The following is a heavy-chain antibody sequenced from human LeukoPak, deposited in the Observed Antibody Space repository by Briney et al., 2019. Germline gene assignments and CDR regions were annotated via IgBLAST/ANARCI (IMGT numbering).Heavy chain of an antibody. CDR3: ARVGCSSTSCYATPVSDYYYYMDV. V-gene: IGHV3-30*02. D-gene: IGHD2-2*01. CDR2: IRYDGGNK. CDR1: GFTFSSYG. J-gene: IGHJ6*03. Sequence: PGGSLRLSCAASGFTFSSYGMHWVRQAPGTGLEWVAFIRYDGGNKYYADSVKGRFTISRDNSKNTLYLQMNSLRAEDTAVYYCARVGCSSTSCYATPVSDYYYYMDVWGKGTTVTVSS.